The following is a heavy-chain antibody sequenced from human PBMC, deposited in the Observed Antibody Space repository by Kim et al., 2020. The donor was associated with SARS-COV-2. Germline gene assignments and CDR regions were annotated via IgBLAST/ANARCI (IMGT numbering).Heavy chain of an antibody. D-gene: IGHD3-3*01. Sequence: GGSLRLSCSASGFTFSTYAMHWVRQAPGKGLEYVSVIRSTGESPYYADSVRGRFTVSRDNSKNTLYLQMSSLRPEDTAVYYCVKSKGAYYGMDVWGLGTTITVSS. J-gene: IGHJ6*02. CDR1: GFTFSTYA. CDR3: VKSKGAYYGMDV. CDR2: IRSTGESP. V-gene: IGHV3-64D*09.